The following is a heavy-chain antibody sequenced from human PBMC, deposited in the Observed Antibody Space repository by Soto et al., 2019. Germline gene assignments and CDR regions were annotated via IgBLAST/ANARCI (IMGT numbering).Heavy chain of an antibody. J-gene: IGHJ4*02. CDR2: IKSKTDGGTT. Sequence: GGSLRLSCAASGFTFSNAWMSWVRQAPGKGLEWVGRIKSKTDGGTTDYAAPVKGRFTISRDDSKNTLYLQMNSLKTEDTAVYYCTTAATVTRIYYFDYWGQGTLVTVSS. CDR3: TTAATVTRIYYFDY. CDR1: GFTFSNAW. D-gene: IGHD4-17*01. V-gene: IGHV3-15*01.